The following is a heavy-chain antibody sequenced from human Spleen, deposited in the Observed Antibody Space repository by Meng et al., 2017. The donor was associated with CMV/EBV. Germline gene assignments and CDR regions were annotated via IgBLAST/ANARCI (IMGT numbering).Heavy chain of an antibody. V-gene: IGHV1-8*03. D-gene: IGHD1-20*01. CDR2: MNPNSGNI. J-gene: IGHJ3*02. CDR1: GYTFTNYD. CDR3: ARGITGKGAFDI. Sequence: ASVKVSCKASGYTFTNYDINWVRQATGQGLEWMGWMNPNSGNIGYAQKFQGRVTITRNTSISTAYMELSSLRSEDTAVYYCARGITGKGAFDIWGQGTMVTVSS.